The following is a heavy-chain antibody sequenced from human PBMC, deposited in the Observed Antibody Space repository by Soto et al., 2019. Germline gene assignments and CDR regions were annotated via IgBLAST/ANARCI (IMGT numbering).Heavy chain of an antibody. D-gene: IGHD3-10*01. CDR3: ARSLRRGPPVDY. CDR1: DGSIRSGDYY. CDR2: IYYSGST. V-gene: IGHV4-30-4*01. Sequence: QVQLQESGPGLVKPSQNLSLTCTVSDGSIRSGDYYWSWIRQPPGKGLESIGYIYYSGSTYYNPSLKSRVTISVDTSKNQFSLKLSSVTAADTAVYYCARSLRRGPPVDYWGQGTLVTVS. J-gene: IGHJ4*02.